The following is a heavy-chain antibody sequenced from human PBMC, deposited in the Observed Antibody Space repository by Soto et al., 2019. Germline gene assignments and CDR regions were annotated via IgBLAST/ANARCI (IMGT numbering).Heavy chain of an antibody. Sequence: QVQLVASGGGVVQPGRSLRLSCAASGFTFSSYAMHWVRQAPGKGLEWVAVISYDGSNKYYADSVKGRFTISRDNSKNTLYLQMNSLRAEDTAVYYCARAGSSAPLYYFDYWGQGTLVTVSS. CDR2: ISYDGSNK. D-gene: IGHD6-19*01. CDR1: GFTFSSYA. CDR3: ARAGSSAPLYYFDY. J-gene: IGHJ4*02. V-gene: IGHV3-30-3*01.